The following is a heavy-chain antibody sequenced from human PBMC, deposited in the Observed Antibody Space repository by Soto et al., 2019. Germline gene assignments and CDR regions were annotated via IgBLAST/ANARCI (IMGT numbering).Heavy chain of an antibody. V-gene: IGHV4-34*01. J-gene: IGHJ4*02. CDR2: INHSGST. CDR3: ARGTLGRY. Sequence: QVQLQQWGAGLLKPSETLSLTCAVYGGSFSGYYWSWIRQPPGKGLEWIGEINHSGSTNYNPSLKSRVTISVDTSKNHFSLKLSSVTAADTAVYYCARGTLGRYWGQGTLVTVSS. CDR1: GGSFSGYY.